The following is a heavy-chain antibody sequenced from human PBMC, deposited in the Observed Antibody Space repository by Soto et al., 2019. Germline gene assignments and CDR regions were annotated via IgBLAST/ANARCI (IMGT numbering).Heavy chain of an antibody. CDR2: IYPGDSDT. J-gene: IGHJ6*02. CDR3: ARAMVRGKNYYGMDV. D-gene: IGHD3-10*01. Sequence: EVQLVQSAAEVKKPGESLKISCKGSGYSFTSYWIGWARQMPGKGLEWMGIIYPGDSDTRYSPSFQGQVTISADKSISTAYLQWSSLKASDTAMYYCARAMVRGKNYYGMDVWGQGTTVTVSS. V-gene: IGHV5-51*03. CDR1: GYSFTSYW.